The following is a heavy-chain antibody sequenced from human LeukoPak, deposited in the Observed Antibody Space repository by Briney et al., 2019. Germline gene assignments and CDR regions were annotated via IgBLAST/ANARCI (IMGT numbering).Heavy chain of an antibody. V-gene: IGHV3-23*01. CDR3: AKAHYYGSGSLLYYYYGMDV. CDR2: ISSSGAST. Sequence: GGSLRLSCAASGFSFSRYAMSWVRQAPGRGLEWVSTISSSGASTYYADSVKGRFTVSRDNSKNTLYLQMNSLRAEDTAVYYCAKAHYYGSGSLLYYYYGMDVWGQGTTVTVSS. D-gene: IGHD3-10*01. CDR1: GFSFSRYA. J-gene: IGHJ6*02.